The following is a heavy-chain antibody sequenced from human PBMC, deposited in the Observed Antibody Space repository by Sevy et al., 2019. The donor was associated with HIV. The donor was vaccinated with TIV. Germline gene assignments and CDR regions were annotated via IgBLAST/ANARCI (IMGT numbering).Heavy chain of an antibody. V-gene: IGHV3-33*08. CDR1: GFTFSSYG. J-gene: IGHJ6*02. CDR3: ARGKGARPGYYDGMDF. Sequence: GGSLRLSCAASGFTFSSYGMHWVRQAPGKGLECVALIWYDGSNKYYADSVKGRFSMSRDNSKNTLYLQMNSLRAGDTAVYDWARGKGARPGYYDGMDFWGQGTMVTVSS. CDR2: IWYDGSNK. D-gene: IGHD1-26*01.